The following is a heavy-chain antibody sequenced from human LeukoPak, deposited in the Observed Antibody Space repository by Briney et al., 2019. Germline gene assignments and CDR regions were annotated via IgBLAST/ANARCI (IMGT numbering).Heavy chain of an antibody. V-gene: IGHV3-7*01. Sequence: GGALRLSCAASAVSFSDNWMSWVRQAPGEGLEWVAHIKLDGSDKYYVDSVKGRFTISRDNAKNSLSLQIISLRAEDTAVYYCARDLVWGTYEDQFDYWGRGTLVTVSS. CDR3: ARDLVWGTYEDQFDY. J-gene: IGHJ4*02. D-gene: IGHD3-16*01. CDR2: IKLDGSDK. CDR1: AVSFSDNW.